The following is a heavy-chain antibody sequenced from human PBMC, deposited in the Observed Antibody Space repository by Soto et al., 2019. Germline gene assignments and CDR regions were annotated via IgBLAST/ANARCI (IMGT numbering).Heavy chain of an antibody. D-gene: IGHD3-10*01. CDR2: IYHSGST. Sequence: SETLSLTCAVSGYSISSGYYWGWIRQPPGKGLEWIRSIYHSGSTYYNPSLKSRVTISVDTSKNQFSLKLSSVTAADTAVYYCAVYFYGMDVWGQGTTVTVSS. CDR1: GYSISSGYY. CDR3: AVYFYGMDV. J-gene: IGHJ6*02. V-gene: IGHV4-38-2*01.